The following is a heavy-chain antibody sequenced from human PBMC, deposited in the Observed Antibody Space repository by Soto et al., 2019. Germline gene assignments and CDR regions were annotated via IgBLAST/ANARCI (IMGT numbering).Heavy chain of an antibody. CDR2: INPNSGGT. D-gene: IGHD6-19*01. CDR3: SRPYSSGWVQSTGYFDY. J-gene: IGHJ4*02. V-gene: IGHV1-2*02. CDR1: GYTFTGYY. Sequence: QVQLVQSGAEVKKPGGSVKVSCKASGYTFTGYYMHWVRQAPGQGLEWMGWINPNSGGTNYAQKFQGRVTMTRDTSISTAYMELSRLRPDDTVVYYCSRPYSSGWVQSTGYFDYWGQATLVTVSS.